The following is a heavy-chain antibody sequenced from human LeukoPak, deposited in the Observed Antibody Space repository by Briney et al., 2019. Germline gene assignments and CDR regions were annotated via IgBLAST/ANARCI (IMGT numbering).Heavy chain of an antibody. CDR1: GGSFSGYY. CDR3: ARSGNHPNY. CDR2: INHSGST. Sequence: SETLSLTYAVYGGSFSGYYWSWIRQPPGKGLEWIGEINHSGSTNYNPSLKSRVTISVDTSKNQFSLKLSSVTAADTAVYYCARSGNHPNYWGQGTLVTVSS. J-gene: IGHJ4*02. D-gene: IGHD1-26*01. V-gene: IGHV4-34*01.